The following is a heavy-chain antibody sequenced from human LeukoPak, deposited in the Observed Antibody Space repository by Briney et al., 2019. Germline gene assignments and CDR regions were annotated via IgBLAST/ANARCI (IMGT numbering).Heavy chain of an antibody. J-gene: IGHJ4*02. CDR1: GGSISSYY. D-gene: IGHD3-22*01. CDR3: ARVGVDSSGYYLLDY. Sequence: KPSETLSLTCTVSGGSISSYYWSWIRQPPGKGLEWIGYIYYSGSTNYNPSLKSQVTISVDTSKNQFSLKLSSVTAADTAVYYCARVGVDSSGYYLLDYWGQGTLVTVSS. V-gene: IGHV4-59*01. CDR2: IYYSGST.